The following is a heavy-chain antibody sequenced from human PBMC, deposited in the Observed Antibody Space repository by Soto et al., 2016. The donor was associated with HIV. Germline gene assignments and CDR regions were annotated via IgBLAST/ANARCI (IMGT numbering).Heavy chain of an antibody. J-gene: IGHJ2*01. Sequence: QVQLVQSGAEVKKPGASVKVSCKASGYTFTGYYMHWVRQAPGQGLEWVGGIIPIFGTSNSAQKFQDRVTITADDPRNTAYLEVRRLRFEDTAVYYCARGKYTSGWSTYFDLWGRGTLVRVSS. D-gene: IGHD6-19*01. CDR3: ARGKYTSGWSTYFDL. CDR1: GYTFTGYY. V-gene: IGHV1-69*01. CDR2: IIPIFGTS.